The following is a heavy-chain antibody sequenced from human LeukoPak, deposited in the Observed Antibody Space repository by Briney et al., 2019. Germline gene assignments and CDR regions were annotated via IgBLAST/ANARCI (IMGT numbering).Heavy chain of an antibody. D-gene: IGHD3-22*01. CDR1: GSTFTDYY. V-gene: IGHV1-2*02. J-gene: IGHJ4*02. CDR3: ARGYLYYYDVSGYPFDY. Sequence: ASVKVSCKASGSTFTDYYMHWVRQAPGQGLEWMGWINPNSGGTNYAQKFQGRVTMTRDTSISTAYMELRRLRSDETAVYYCARGYLYYYDVSGYPFDYWGQGTLVTVSS. CDR2: INPNSGGT.